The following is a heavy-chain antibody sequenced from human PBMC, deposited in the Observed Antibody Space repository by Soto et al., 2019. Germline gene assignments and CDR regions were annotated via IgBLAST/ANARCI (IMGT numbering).Heavy chain of an antibody. CDR1: GYTFSNYG. Sequence: GSVKVSCKTSGYTFSNYGITWVRQAPGQPLEWLGWISLYSDGTNYAQKFQGRVSMTTDTSTTTAYMELRSLRSDDTPVYYCARVVPGAEAWFGPWGQGTLVTVSS. D-gene: IGHD2-2*01. CDR2: ISLYSDGT. J-gene: IGHJ5*02. CDR3: ARVVPGAEAWFGP. V-gene: IGHV1-18*01.